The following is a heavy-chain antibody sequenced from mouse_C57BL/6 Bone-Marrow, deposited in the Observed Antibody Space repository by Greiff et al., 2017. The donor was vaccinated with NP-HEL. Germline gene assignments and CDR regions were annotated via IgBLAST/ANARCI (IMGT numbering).Heavy chain of an antibody. CDR1: GFTFSDYG. CDR3: ARFGTFYYYAMDY. J-gene: IGHJ4*01. V-gene: IGHV5-17*01. D-gene: IGHD4-1*01. CDR2: ISSGSSTI. Sequence: EVQRVESGGGLVKPGGSLKLSCAASGFTFSDYGMHWVRQAPEKGLEWVAYISSGSSTIYYADTVKGRFTISRDNAKNTLFLQMTSLRSEDTAMYYCARFGTFYYYAMDYWGQGTSVTVSS.